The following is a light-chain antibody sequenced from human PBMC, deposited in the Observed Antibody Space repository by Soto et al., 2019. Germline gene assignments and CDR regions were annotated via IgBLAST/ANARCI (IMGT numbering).Light chain of an antibody. J-gene: IGLJ1*01. CDR2: EVS. CDR1: ASDVGSYNR. V-gene: IGLV2-18*02. CDR3: TSYTSSSTYV. Sequence: QSALTQPPSVSGSPGQSVTISCTGTASDVGSYNRVSWYQQPPGAAPKLMIYEVSNRPSGVSNRFSGSKSGTTASLTISGLQTEDEAEYYCTSYTSSSTYVFGTGTKLTVL.